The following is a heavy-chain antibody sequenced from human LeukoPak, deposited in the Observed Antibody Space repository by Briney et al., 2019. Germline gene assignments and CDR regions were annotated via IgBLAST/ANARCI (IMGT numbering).Heavy chain of an antibody. D-gene: IGHD1-1*01. J-gene: IGHJ5*02. V-gene: IGHV3-23*01. CDR3: AKDPGTLPSNWFDP. CDR2: ISGSGGST. Sequence: GGSLRLSCAASRFTFSSYAMTWVRQAPGKGLEWVSAISGSGGSTYYADSVKGWFTISRDNSKNTLYLQMNSLRAEDTAVYYCAKDPGTLPSNWFDPWGQGTLVTVSS. CDR1: RFTFSSYA.